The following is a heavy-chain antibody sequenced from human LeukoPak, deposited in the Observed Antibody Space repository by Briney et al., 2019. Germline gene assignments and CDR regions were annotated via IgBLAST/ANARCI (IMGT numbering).Heavy chain of an antibody. D-gene: IGHD3-9*01. J-gene: IGHJ6*02. CDR3: ARSKRDIYDVLTGYYGVGYYSMDV. V-gene: IGHV4-59*01. Sequence: KPSETLSLTCTVSGDSINSFYWSWIRQPPGKGLEWIGYIYYGGSTNYNPSLRSRVTISVDTSKNQFSLKLSSVTAADTAVYYCARSKRDIYDVLTGYYGVGYYSMDVWGQGTTVTVSS. CDR1: GDSINSFY. CDR2: IYYGGST.